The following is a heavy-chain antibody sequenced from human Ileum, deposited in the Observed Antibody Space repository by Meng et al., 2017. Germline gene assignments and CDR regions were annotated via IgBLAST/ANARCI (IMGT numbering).Heavy chain of an antibody. CDR1: GFTFSSYS. D-gene: IGHD3-3*02. Sequence: VLLVEPGGGLARPGGSLRLSCAASGFTFSSYSMKGVRQAPGKGLEWVALISYDGSQKFYADSVKGRFTISRDDSESTLFLQMDSLTADDTAVYYCGRERRGFYILHWGQGTLVTVSS. J-gene: IGHJ4*02. CDR3: GRERRGFYILH. V-gene: IGHV3-30*05. CDR2: ISYDGSQK.